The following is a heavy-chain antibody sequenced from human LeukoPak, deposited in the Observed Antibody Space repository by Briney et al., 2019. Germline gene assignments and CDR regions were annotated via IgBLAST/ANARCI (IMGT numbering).Heavy chain of an antibody. D-gene: IGHD1/OR15-1a*01. CDR3: AKDQVCPALGTVKQHFDY. Sequence: GGSLRLSCAASGFTFSSYAMSWVRQAPGKGLEWVSGISGSGGTTYYADSVKGRFTISRDNSKNTLYLQMNSLRAEDTAVYYCAKDQVCPALGTVKQHFDYLGQGALVTVSS. J-gene: IGHJ4*02. CDR2: ISGSGGTT. CDR1: GFTFSSYA. V-gene: IGHV3-23*01.